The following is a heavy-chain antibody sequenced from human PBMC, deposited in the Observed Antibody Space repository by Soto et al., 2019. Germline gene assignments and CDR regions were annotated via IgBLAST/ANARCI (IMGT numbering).Heavy chain of an antibody. Sequence: QLQLQESGPGLVKPSEALSLTCSVSGGSISSRSYYWGWIRQPPGKGLEWIGSIYYSGSTYYNPSIKSRVTISIEKSKNQFSLQPSSLTAAETAVYYCARLEGLATISNYFDFWGQGTLVTVSS. CDR2: IYYSGST. CDR1: GGSISSRSYY. CDR3: ARLEGLATISNYFDF. J-gene: IGHJ4*02. V-gene: IGHV4-39*01. D-gene: IGHD3-9*01.